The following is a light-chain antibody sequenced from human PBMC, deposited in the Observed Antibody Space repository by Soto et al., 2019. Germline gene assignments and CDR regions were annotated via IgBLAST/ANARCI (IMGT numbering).Light chain of an antibody. J-gene: IGLJ1*01. Sequence: QSALTQPASVSGSPGQSITICCTGTSXDVGGHNYVSWYQQHPGKAPKLMIYEVSNRPSGVSNRFSGSKSGNTASLTISGLQPEDEADYYCSSYTSTSTYVFRTGTKVTVL. CDR2: EVS. CDR3: SSYTSTSTYV. V-gene: IGLV2-14*01. CDR1: SXDVGGHNY.